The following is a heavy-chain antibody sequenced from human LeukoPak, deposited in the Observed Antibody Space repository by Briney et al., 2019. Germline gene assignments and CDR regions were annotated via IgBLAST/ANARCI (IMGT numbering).Heavy chain of an antibody. CDR2: IYTSGST. J-gene: IGHJ4*02. CDR1: GGSISSYY. Sequence: SETLSLTCTASGGSISSYYWSWIRQPAGKGLEWVGRIYTSGSTNYNPSLKSRVTMSVDTSKNQFSLKLSSVTAADTAVYYCARDVCSSTSCYAAFDYWGQGTLVTVSS. D-gene: IGHD2-2*01. CDR3: ARDVCSSTSCYAAFDY. V-gene: IGHV4-4*07.